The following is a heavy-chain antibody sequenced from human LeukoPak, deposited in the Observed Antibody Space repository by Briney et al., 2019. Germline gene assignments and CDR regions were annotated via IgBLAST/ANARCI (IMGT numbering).Heavy chain of an antibody. V-gene: IGHV4-59*08. CDR3: ARLPDHYDSSGPFDY. J-gene: IGHJ4*02. CDR1: GGSISSYY. D-gene: IGHD3-22*01. CDR2: IYYSGST. Sequence: KPSETLSLTCTVSGGSISSYYWSWIRQPPGKGLEWIGYIYYSGSTNYNPSLKSRVTISVDTSKNQFSLKLSSVTAADTAVYYCARLPDHYDSSGPFDYWGQGTLVTVSS.